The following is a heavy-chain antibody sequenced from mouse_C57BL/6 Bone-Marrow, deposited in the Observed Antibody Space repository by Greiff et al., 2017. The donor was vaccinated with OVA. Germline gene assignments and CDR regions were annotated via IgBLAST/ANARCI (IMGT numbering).Heavy chain of an antibody. V-gene: IGHV1-81*01. Sequence: VKLVESGAELARPGASVKLSCKASGYTFTSYGISWVKQRTGQGLEWIGEIYPRSGNTYYNEKFKGKATLTADKSSSTAYMELCSLTSEDSAVYFCARSGGNYAMDYWGQGTSVTVSS. CDR1: GYTFTSYG. CDR2: IYPRSGNT. CDR3: ARSGGNYAMDY. J-gene: IGHJ4*01.